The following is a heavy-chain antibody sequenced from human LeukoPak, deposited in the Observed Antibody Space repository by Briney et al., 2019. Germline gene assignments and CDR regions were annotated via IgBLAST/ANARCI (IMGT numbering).Heavy chain of an antibody. CDR3: AKGIAAAGIPSAEYFQH. V-gene: IGHV3-30*18. D-gene: IGHD6-13*01. CDR2: ISYDGSNK. CDR1: GFTFSSYG. J-gene: IGHJ1*01. Sequence: PGGSLRLSCAASGFTFSSYGMHWVRQAPGKGLEWVAVISYDGSNKYYADSVKGRFTISRDNSKNTLYLHMNSLRAEDTAVYYCAKGIAAAGIPSAEYFQHWGQGTLLTVSS.